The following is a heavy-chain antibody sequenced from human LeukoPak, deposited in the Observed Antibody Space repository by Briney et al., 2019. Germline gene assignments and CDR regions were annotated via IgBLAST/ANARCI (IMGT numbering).Heavy chain of an antibody. Sequence: PSETLSLTCTVSGFSMSKYYWSWTRQPAGKGLEWIGRIYTRGSTNYNPSLKSRVTISVDKSKNQFSLKLSSVPAADAAVYCCPLVLKVRSGPDYYYYMDVWGKGTTVTVSS. V-gene: IGHV4-4*07. CDR1: GFSMSKYY. CDR3: PLVLKVRSGPDYYYYMDV. J-gene: IGHJ6*03. CDR2: IYTRGST. D-gene: IGHD6-19*01.